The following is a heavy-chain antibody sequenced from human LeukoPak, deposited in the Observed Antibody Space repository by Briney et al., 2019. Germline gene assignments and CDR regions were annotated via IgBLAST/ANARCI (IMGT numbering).Heavy chain of an antibody. CDR1: GGTFPSYA. CDR2: IFPIFRTA. CDR3: ARDRGERDSTWSLPAHGFDI. V-gene: IGHV1-69*05. J-gene: IGHJ3*02. Sequence: VKVSCKASGGTFPSYAINWVRQAPGQGLEWMGRIFPIFRTANYAQKLQGRVTVTTDESTSTAYMELSSLRPEDTAMYYCARDRGERDSTWSLPAHGFDIWGQGTMVTVSS. D-gene: IGHD6-13*01.